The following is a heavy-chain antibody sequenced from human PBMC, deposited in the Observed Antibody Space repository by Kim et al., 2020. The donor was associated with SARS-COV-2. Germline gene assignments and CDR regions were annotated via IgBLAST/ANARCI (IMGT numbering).Heavy chain of an antibody. V-gene: IGHV1-24*01. Sequence: ASVKVSCKVSGYTLTELSMHWVRQAPGKGLEWMGGFDPEDGETIYAQKFQGRVTMTGDTSTDTAYMELSSLRSEDTAVYYCATSFVYYYYGMDVWGQGTTVTVSS. CDR1: GYTLTELS. D-gene: IGHD2-15*01. J-gene: IGHJ6*02. CDR2: FDPEDGET. CDR3: ATSFVYYYYGMDV.